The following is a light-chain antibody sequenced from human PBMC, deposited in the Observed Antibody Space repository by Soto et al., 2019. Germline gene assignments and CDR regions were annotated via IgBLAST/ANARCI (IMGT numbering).Light chain of an antibody. CDR2: DAS. CDR1: QSMNDW. Sequence: DLQMTQSPSTLSASVGDRVTITCRASQSMNDWLAWYQQKPGKAPKVLIYDASSLQSGVPSRFSGSGSGTEFTLTIDSLQPDDVATYYCLRYNAFSQTFGQGTKV. J-gene: IGKJ1*01. CDR3: LRYNAFSQT. V-gene: IGKV1-5*01.